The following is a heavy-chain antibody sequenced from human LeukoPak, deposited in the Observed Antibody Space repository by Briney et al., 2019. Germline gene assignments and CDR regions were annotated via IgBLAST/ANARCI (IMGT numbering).Heavy chain of an antibody. D-gene: IGHD5-18*01. V-gene: IGHV1-69*04. CDR1: AGTFSSYA. Sequence: SVKASCKASAGTFSSYAISWVRQAPGQGIEWMGRIIPILGIANYAQKFQGRVTITADKSTSTAYMELSSLRSEDTAVYYCARDRGYSYGYPLNNWGQGTLVTVSS. CDR3: ARDRGYSYGYPLNN. J-gene: IGHJ4*02. CDR2: IIPILGIA.